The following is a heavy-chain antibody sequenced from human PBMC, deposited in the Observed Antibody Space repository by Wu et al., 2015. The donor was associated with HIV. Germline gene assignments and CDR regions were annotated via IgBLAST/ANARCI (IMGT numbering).Heavy chain of an antibody. CDR2: IIPTFGTT. CDR3: ARGRVSTVTSGYQYFGLDV. J-gene: IGHJ6*02. V-gene: IGHV1-69*13. Sequence: QVQLVQSGAEVEKTGSSVKLSCQASGGSLSNYALNWVRQAPGQGLEWMGRIIPTFGTTTYAQNFQGRVALTADESTTTAYMELSSLTSDDTAVYYCARGRVSTVTSGYQYFGLDVWGQGTTVTVSS. D-gene: IGHD4-17*01. CDR1: GGSLSNYA.